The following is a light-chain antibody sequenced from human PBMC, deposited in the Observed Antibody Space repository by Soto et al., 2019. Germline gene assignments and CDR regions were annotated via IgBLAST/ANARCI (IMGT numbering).Light chain of an antibody. CDR3: QQRSDWPPFT. CDR1: QSVNNL. Sequence: ETILTQSPATLSLSPGESATLSCRASQSVNNLLAWYQQKPGQAPRLLIYDATKRATGVPDRFRGSGSGTDFTLTITSLEPEDLAVYYCQQRSDWPPFTFGPGTKVDVK. CDR2: DAT. J-gene: IGKJ3*01. V-gene: IGKV3-11*01.